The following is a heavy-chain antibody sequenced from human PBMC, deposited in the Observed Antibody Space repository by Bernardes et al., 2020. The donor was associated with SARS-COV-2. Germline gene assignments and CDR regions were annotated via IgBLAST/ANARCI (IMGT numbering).Heavy chain of an antibody. CDR3: ARRAVGDFWSGSAYYFDY. J-gene: IGHJ4*02. Sequence: LYLTCTVSGGSISSYYWSWNRQPPGKGLEWNGYIYYSGSTNYNPSLKSRVTITVDTSKNQFSLKLSSVTAADTAVYYCARRAVGDFWSGSAYYFDYWGQGTLVTVSP. V-gene: IGHV4-59*08. D-gene: IGHD3-3*01. CDR2: IYYSGST. CDR1: GGSISSYY.